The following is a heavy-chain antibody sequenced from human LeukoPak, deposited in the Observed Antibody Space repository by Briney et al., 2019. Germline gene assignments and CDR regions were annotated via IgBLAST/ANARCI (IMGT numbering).Heavy chain of an antibody. CDR2: ISGSGGST. D-gene: IGHD3-16*02. Sequence: GGSLRLSCAASGFTFSSYAMSWVRQAPGKGLEWVSAISGSGGSTYYADPVKGRFTISRDNSKNTLYLQMNSLRAEDTAVYYCAKDRLRLGELSYYFDYWGQGTLVTVSS. J-gene: IGHJ4*02. CDR1: GFTFSSYA. V-gene: IGHV3-23*01. CDR3: AKDRLRLGELSYYFDY.